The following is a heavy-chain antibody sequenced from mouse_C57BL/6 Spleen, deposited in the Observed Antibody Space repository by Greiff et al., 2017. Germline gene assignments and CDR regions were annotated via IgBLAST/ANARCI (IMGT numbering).Heavy chain of an antibody. J-gene: IGHJ4*01. D-gene: IGHD1-1*01. CDR2: IYPGSGST. CDR3: ARWDYYGSSYLYAMDY. V-gene: IGHV1-55*01. Sequence: QVQLQQSGAELVKPGASVKMSCKASGYTFTSYWITWVKQRPGQGLEWIGDIYPGSGSTNYNEKFKSKATLTVDTSSSTAYMQLSSLTSEDSAVYYCARWDYYGSSYLYAMDYWGQGTSVTVSS. CDR1: GYTFTSYW.